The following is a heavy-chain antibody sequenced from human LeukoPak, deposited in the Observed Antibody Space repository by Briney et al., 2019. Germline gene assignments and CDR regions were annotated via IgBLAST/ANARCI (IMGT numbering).Heavy chain of an antibody. Sequence: ASVKVSCKASGYTFTSYDINWVRQATGQGREWMGWMNPNSGNTGYAQKFQGRVNMPRNTSIRPAYMELSRLRFEGTAVYYCTRSVRTGHIAYWGKGTLVPVSS. CDR1: GYTFTSYD. V-gene: IGHV1-8*01. CDR2: MNPNSGNT. J-gene: IGHJ4*02. D-gene: IGHD1-1*01. CDR3: TRSVRTGHIAY.